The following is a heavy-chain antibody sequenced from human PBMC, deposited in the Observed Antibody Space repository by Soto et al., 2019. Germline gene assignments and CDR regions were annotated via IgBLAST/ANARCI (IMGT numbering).Heavy chain of an antibody. CDR1: GFSFSYDA. CDR2: ISNDGSNK. CDR3: AIEKVGATSVHVFDI. D-gene: IGHD1-26*01. Sequence: WGSLRLSFAASGFSFSYDAMQWVRQAPGKGLEWVAVISNDGSNKYYADSLKGRFTISRDNSKNTLYLQMNSLRAEDTAVYYCAIEKVGATSVHVFDIWGQGTMVTVSS. V-gene: IGHV3-30-3*01. J-gene: IGHJ3*02.